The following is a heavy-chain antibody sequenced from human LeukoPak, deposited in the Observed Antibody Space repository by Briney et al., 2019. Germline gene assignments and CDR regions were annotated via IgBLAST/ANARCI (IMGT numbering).Heavy chain of an antibody. Sequence: SETLSLTCTLSVDSISSYYWSWIRQPAGKGLEWIGRIHTSGSTNYNPSLKSLVTMSVDTSKNQFSLKLSSVTAADTAVYYCAREFTMVRGVITYFDYWGQGTLVTVSS. D-gene: IGHD3-10*01. V-gene: IGHV4-4*07. CDR3: AREFTMVRGVITYFDY. J-gene: IGHJ4*02. CDR2: IHTSGST. CDR1: VDSISSYY.